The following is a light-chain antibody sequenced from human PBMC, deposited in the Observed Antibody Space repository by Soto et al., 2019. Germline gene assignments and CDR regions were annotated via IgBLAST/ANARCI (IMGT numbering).Light chain of an antibody. CDR3: TSYTSSTTWV. Sequence: QSALTQPASVSGSPGQSITVSCTGTSSDIGASNYVSWYQQHPGKAPKLIISEVSNRPSGVSNRFSGSKSGSTASLTISGLPAEDEADYYCTSYTSSTTWVVGGGTKLTVL. CDR1: SSDIGASNY. CDR2: EVS. V-gene: IGLV2-14*01. J-gene: IGLJ3*02.